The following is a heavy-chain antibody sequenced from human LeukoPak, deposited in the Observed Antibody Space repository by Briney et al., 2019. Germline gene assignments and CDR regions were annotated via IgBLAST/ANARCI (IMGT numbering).Heavy chain of an antibody. D-gene: IGHD1-26*01. J-gene: IGHJ4*02. CDR1: GYTFTSYY. CDR3: ARDRRGIVVDY. Sequence: ASVKVSCKASGYTFTSYYMHWVRQAPGQGLEWMGIINPSGGSTSYTQKFQGRVTMTRDTSTSTVYMELSSLRSEDTAVYYCARDRRGIVVDYWGQGTLVTVSS. CDR2: INPSGGST. V-gene: IGHV1-46*01.